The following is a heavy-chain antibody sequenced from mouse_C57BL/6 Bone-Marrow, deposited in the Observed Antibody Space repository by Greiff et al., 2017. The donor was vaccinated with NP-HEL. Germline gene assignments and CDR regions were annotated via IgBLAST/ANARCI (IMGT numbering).Heavy chain of an antibody. CDR1: GYTFTNYW. V-gene: IGHV1-63*01. CDR2: IYPGGGYT. CDR3: ARYTTALAGRYFDV. Sequence: QVQLKQPGAELVRPGTSVKMSCKASGYTFTNYWIGWAKQRPGHGLEWIGDIYPGGGYTNYNEKFKGKATLTADKSSSTAYMQFSSLTSEDSAVYYCARYTTALAGRYFDVWGTGTTVTVSS. J-gene: IGHJ1*03. D-gene: IGHD1-2*01.